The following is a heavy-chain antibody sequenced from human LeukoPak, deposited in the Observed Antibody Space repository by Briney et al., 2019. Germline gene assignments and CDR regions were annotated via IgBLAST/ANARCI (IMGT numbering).Heavy chain of an antibody. CDR1: GFTVSNNY. V-gene: IGHV3-53*01. Sequence: GGSLRLSCAASGFTVSNNYMTWVRQAPGKGLEWVSLISTGGSPYYTDSVKGRFTISRDNSKNTLFLQMNSLRAEDTAVYYCAKDPYGTRYFDYWGQGTLVTVSS. CDR3: AKDPYGTRYFDY. CDR2: ISTGGSP. D-gene: IGHD2-2*01. J-gene: IGHJ4*02.